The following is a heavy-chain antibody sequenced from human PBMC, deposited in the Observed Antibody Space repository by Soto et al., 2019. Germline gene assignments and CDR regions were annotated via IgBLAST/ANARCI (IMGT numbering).Heavy chain of an antibody. D-gene: IGHD1-26*01. CDR2: IYTIGST. Sequence: WATLSITCTVSGDSMTKYYWSWIRQPAGKGLEWIGRIYTIGSTNYNPSLKSRVTMSIDTSNKHFSLSLKSVTAADTAVYYCARTVGAAYYFDFWGQGALVTVSS. J-gene: IGHJ4*02. V-gene: IGHV4-4*07. CDR3: ARTVGAAYYFDF. CDR1: GDSMTKYY.